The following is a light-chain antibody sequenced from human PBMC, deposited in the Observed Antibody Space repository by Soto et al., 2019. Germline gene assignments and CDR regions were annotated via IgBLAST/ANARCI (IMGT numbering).Light chain of an antibody. Sequence: EIVLTQSPATLSLTPGESATLSFRASESVTSNFAWYQQKPGQAPRLLIYDTSSRASGIPDRFSGSGSGTDFTLTISRLETEDFAVFYCQQYGTSEIIFGQGTRLEIK. J-gene: IGKJ5*01. CDR2: DTS. V-gene: IGKV3-20*01. CDR1: ESVTSN. CDR3: QQYGTSEII.